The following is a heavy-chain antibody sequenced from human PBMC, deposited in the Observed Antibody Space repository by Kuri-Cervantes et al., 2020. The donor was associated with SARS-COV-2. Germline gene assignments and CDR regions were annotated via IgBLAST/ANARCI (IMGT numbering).Heavy chain of an antibody. V-gene: IGHV4-34*01. J-gene: IGHJ4*02. CDR2: INHSGRT. CDR1: GWSFSGYY. D-gene: IGHD6-19*01. CDR3: ARGRALHSGWGYSSGWYSFEFDY. Sequence: SETLSLTCAVYGWSFSGYYWSWIRQPPGKGLEWIGEINHSGRTNYNPSHKSRVTISVDTSKNQFSLKLSSVTAADTAVYYCARGRALHSGWGYSSGWYSFEFDYWGQGTLVTVSS.